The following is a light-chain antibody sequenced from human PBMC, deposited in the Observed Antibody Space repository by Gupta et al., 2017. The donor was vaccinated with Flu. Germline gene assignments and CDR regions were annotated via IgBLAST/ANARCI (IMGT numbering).Light chain of an antibody. CDR1: NIGSKS. CDR3: QVWAGTGDYFWV. CDR2: DDD. V-gene: IGLV3-21*02. J-gene: IGLJ3*02. Sequence: SSVLTQPPSVAVAPGQTARITCEEDNIGSKSVHWYQQKPGQAPVLVVYDDDDRPSGIPERFSGSNSGTTATLTIGRVEDGDEADYFCQVWAGTGDYFWVFGGGTKLTVL.